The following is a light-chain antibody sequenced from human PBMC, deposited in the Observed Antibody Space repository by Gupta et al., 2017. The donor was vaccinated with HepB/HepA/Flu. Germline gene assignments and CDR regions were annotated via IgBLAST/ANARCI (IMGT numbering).Light chain of an antibody. CDR1: QDIDDD. J-gene: IGKJ3*01. V-gene: IGKV5-2*01. CDR2: GTP. CDR3: LQRDNFPLYS. Sequence: ERTLTLSPAFMSAAPGDQGDISCRGSQDIDDDLNWNRQKPGEAPIFILQGTPPLVPGIPPRLSGSGNGTDFTLAISHIDSDAAADYVCLQRDNFPLYSFGPGPKVDVK.